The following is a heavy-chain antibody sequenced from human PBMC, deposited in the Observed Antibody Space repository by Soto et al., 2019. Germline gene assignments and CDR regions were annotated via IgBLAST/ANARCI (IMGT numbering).Heavy chain of an antibody. CDR1: GGTFSSYA. D-gene: IGHD5-18*01. CDR2: IIPIFGTA. CDR3: ARAGLDTAMVHYFDY. J-gene: IGHJ4*02. V-gene: IGHV1-69*06. Sequence: QVQLVQSGAEVKKTGSSVKVSCKASGGTFSSYAISWVRQAPGQGLAWMGGIIPIFGTANYAQKFQGRVTITADKSTSTAYMDLSSLRSEDTAVYYCARAGLDTAMVHYFDYWGQGTLVIVSS.